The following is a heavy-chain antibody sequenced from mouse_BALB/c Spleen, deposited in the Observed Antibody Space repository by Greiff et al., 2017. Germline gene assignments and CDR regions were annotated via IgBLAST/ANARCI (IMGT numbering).Heavy chain of an antibody. CDR2: ISTYYGDA. D-gene: IGHD2-2*01. V-gene: IGHV1S137*01. CDR3: ARSGYDVAWFAY. J-gene: IGHJ3*01. CDR1: GYTFTDYA. Sequence: VQLQQSGAELVRPGVSVKISCKGSGYTFTDYAMHWVKQSHAKSLEWIGVISTYYGDASYNQKFKGKATMTVDKSSSTAYMELARLTSEDSAIYYCARSGYDVAWFAYWGQGTLVTVSA.